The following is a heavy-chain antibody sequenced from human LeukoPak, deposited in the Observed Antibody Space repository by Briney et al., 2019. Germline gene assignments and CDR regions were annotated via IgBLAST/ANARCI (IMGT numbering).Heavy chain of an antibody. Sequence: PSETLSLTCTVSGGSLGSHYWSWIRQPPGKGLEWIGYVFYSGTTNYNPSLKSRVTISVDTSKNQFSLKLSSVTAADTAVYYCARDYYDSRGEAFDIWGLGTMVTVSS. CDR3: ARDYYDSRGEAFDI. CDR2: VFYSGTT. J-gene: IGHJ3*02. D-gene: IGHD3-22*01. V-gene: IGHV4-59*11. CDR1: GGSLGSHY.